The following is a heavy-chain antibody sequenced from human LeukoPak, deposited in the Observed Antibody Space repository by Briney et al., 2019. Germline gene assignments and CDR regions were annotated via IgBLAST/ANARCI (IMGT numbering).Heavy chain of an antibody. D-gene: IGHD3-10*01. CDR3: AKDSITHFDY. J-gene: IGHJ4*02. Sequence: GASVKVSCKASGGTFSSYTISWVRQAPGQGVEWMGRIIPILGIANYAQKFQGRVTITADKSTSTAYMELSSLRSEDTAVYYCAKDSITHFDYWGQGTLVTVSS. CDR1: GGTFSSYT. CDR2: IIPILGIA. V-gene: IGHV1-69*04.